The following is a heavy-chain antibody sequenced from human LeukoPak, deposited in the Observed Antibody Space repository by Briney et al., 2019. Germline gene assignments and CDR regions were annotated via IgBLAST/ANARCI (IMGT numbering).Heavy chain of an antibody. D-gene: IGHD6-13*01. J-gene: IGHJ4*02. CDR3: AREGRWDWQQPDPDY. V-gene: IGHV1-18*01. Sequence: ASVKVSCKASGYTFTSYGISWVRQAPGQGLEWMGWISAYNGTTNYAQKLQGRVTMTTDTSTSTAYMELRSLRSDDTAVYYCAREGRWDWQQPDPDYWGQGTLVTVSS. CDR1: GYTFTSYG. CDR2: ISAYNGTT.